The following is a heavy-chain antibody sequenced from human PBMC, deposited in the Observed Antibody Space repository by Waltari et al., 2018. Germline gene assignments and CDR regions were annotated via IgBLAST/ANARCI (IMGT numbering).Heavy chain of an antibody. Sequence: QVQLQQWGAGLLKPSETLSLTCAVYGGSFSGYYWSWIRQPPGKGLEWIGEINHSGSTNYNPSLKSRVTISVDTSKNQFSLKLSSVTAADTAVYYCARGASDGYNYDHFDYWGQGTLVTVSS. CDR2: INHSGST. CDR1: GGSFSGYY. J-gene: IGHJ4*02. CDR3: ARGASDGYNYDHFDY. V-gene: IGHV4-34*01. D-gene: IGHD5-12*01.